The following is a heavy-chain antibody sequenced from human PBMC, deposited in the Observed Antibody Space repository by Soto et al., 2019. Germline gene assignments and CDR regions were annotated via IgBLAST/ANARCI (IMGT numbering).Heavy chain of an antibody. CDR1: ELPSRGMS. V-gene: IGHV3-66*01. CDR2: IYSGGST. D-gene: IGHD5-18*01. J-gene: IGHJ6*03. Sequence: GGPRRSPWPPPELPSRGMSVTGVRRPQGKGLEWVSVIYSGGSTYYADSVKGRFTISRDNSKNTLYLQMNSLIAEDTAVYYCASGYSYGSYYYYYMDVWGKGTTVTVSS. CDR3: ASGYSYGSYYYYYMDV.